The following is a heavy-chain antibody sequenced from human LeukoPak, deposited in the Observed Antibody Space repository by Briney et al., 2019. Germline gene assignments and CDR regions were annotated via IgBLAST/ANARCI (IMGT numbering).Heavy chain of an antibody. CDR2: ISGSGGST. CDR1: GFTFSSYA. V-gene: IGHV3-23*01. Sequence: GGSLRLSCAASGFTFSSYAMSWVRQAPGKGLEWVSAISGSGGSTYYADSVKGRFTISRDNSRNTLYLQMNSLRAEDTAVYYCAKSFYYESSGYPRGPDYWGQGTLVTVSS. D-gene: IGHD3-22*01. CDR3: AKSFYYESSGYPRGPDY. J-gene: IGHJ4*02.